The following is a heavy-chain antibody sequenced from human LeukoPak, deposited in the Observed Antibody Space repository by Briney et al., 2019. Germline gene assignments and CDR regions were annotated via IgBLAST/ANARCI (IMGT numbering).Heavy chain of an antibody. CDR1: GFTFSSYG. V-gene: IGHV4-39*07. D-gene: IGHD3-16*02. J-gene: IGHJ4*02. Sequence: GSLRLSCAASGFTFSSYGMSWVRQTPGKGLEWIASVSYTGTTYYNPSLKSRVTISGDTSKNQFSLKLRSATAADTAVYYCSRDHVWGTYRYTLVWGQGALVSVSS. CDR3: SRDHVWGTYRYTLV. CDR2: VSYTGTT.